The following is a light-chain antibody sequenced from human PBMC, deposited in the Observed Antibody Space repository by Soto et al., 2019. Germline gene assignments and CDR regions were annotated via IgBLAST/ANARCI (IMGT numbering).Light chain of an antibody. Sequence: QSALTQPAFVSGSPGQSITISCTGTSSDVGGYNYVSWYQQHPGKAPKLMIFDVSNRPSGVSNRFSGSKSDNTASLTISGLQAEDEADYSCYSYTNSTTRVFGTGTKLTVL. CDR1: SSDVGGYNY. V-gene: IGLV2-14*03. CDR2: DVS. J-gene: IGLJ1*01. CDR3: YSYTNSTTRV.